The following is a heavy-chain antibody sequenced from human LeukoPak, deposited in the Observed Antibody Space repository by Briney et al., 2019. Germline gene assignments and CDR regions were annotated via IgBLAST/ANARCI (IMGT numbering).Heavy chain of an antibody. CDR2: IYPGDSDT. V-gene: IGHV5-51*01. CDR3: ARHQGYCSSTSCYVVN. CDR1: GYSFTSYW. J-gene: IGHJ4*02. Sequence: GESLKISCKGSGYSFTSYWIGWVRQMPGKGLEWMGIIYPGDSDTRYSPSFQGQVTISADKSINTAYLQWSSLKASDTAIYYCARHQGYCSSTSCYVVNWGQGTLVTVSS. D-gene: IGHD2-2*01.